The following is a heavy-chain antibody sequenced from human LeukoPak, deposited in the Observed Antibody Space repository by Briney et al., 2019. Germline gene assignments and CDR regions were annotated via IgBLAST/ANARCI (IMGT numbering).Heavy chain of an antibody. CDR3: ARQGGDYEISSGYYYYMDV. CDR2: IHYTGST. CDR1: GGSISSYY. J-gene: IGHJ6*03. V-gene: IGHV4-59*08. Sequence: SETLSLTCTVSGGSISSYYWSWIQQPPRKGLEWIGYIHYTGSTNYNPSLKSRVTISVDTSKNQFSLKLRSVTAADSATHFCARQGGDYEISSGYYYYMDVWGKGTTVTISS. D-gene: IGHD4-17*01.